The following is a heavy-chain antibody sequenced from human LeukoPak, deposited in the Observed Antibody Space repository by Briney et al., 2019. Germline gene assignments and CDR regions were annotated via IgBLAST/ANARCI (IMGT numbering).Heavy chain of an antibody. CDR1: GFTFSSYA. J-gene: IGHJ3*01. V-gene: IGHV3-23*01. CDR3: ANGDYAFMWDAFDV. CDR2: ISGSGGST. D-gene: IGHD4-17*01. Sequence: GGSLRLSCAASGFTFSSYAMSWVRQAPGKGLEWVSAISGSGGSTYYAHSVKGRFTISRDNSKNTLYPQMNSLRAEDTAVYYCANGDYAFMWDAFDVWGQGTMVTVSS.